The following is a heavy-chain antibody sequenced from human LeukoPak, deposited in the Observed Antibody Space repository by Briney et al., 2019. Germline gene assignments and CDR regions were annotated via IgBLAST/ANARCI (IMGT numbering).Heavy chain of an antibody. D-gene: IGHD6-13*01. Sequence: PGGSLRLSCGVSGFIVSRNYMSWVRQAPGKGLEWVSIIYTGGDTYYAGSVKGRFTISRDNSNNTLYLQTNSLRAEDTGMYYCARYRRYSSSWYFWNWGQGTLVTVSS. V-gene: IGHV3-53*01. CDR2: IYTGGDT. CDR3: ARYRRYSSSWYFWN. J-gene: IGHJ4*02. CDR1: GFIVSRNY.